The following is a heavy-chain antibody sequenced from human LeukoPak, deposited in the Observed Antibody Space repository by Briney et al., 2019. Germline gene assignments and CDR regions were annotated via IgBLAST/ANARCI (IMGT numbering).Heavy chain of an antibody. D-gene: IGHD1-26*01. Sequence: PGGSLTLSCAASGFTFSNYYMSWVRQAPGKGLGWVANITQDGSDKSHVASVKGRFIISRDNAENALYLQMNSLRAEDTAVYFCARDREVGATIHDYWGQGTLVSVSS. CDR1: GFTFSNYY. CDR2: ITQDGSDK. J-gene: IGHJ4*02. V-gene: IGHV3-7*01. CDR3: ARDREVGATIHDY.